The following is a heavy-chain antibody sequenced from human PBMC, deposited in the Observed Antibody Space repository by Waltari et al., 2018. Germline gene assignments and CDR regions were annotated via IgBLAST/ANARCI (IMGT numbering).Heavy chain of an antibody. CDR3: ARHFQGGGVTRHYFDL. V-gene: IGHV4-59*08. J-gene: IGHJ2*01. CDR1: GGSTSNYY. D-gene: IGHD4-17*01. CDR2: ISYSGST. Sequence: QVQLQESGPGLVKPWETLSLTCGVSGGSTSNYYWSWIRQFPGRGLEWIGYISYSGSTHSTPPLKSRFTMPVDANNFSLEMTPLTATDTAVYFCARHFQGGGVTRHYFDLWGRGTPVTVSS.